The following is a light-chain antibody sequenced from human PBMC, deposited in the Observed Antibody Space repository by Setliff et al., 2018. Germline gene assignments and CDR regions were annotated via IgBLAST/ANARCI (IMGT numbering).Light chain of an antibody. J-gene: IGLJ1*01. CDR2: NDN. CDR1: RSNIGAGYG. V-gene: IGLV1-40*01. Sequence: QSVLTQPPSVSGAPGQRVTISCTGSRSNIGAGYGVHWYQRFPGTAPKLLIYNDNNRPSGVPDRFSGSKSGTSASLAITGLQAEDEADYFCQSYDNSLSGSGLFGTGTKVTVL. CDR3: QSYDNSLSGSGL.